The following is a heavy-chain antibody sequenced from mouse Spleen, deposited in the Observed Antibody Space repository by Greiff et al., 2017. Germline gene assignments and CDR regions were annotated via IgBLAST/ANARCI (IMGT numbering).Heavy chain of an antibody. CDR2: IWWDDDK. D-gene: IGHD1-1*01. V-gene: IGHV8-8*01. CDR3: ARIARDYYGSFYAMDY. J-gene: IGHJ4*01. Sequence: QVTLKVSGPGILQPSQTLSLTCSFSGFSLSTFGMGVGWIRQPSGKGLEWLAHIWWDDDKYYNPALKSRLTISKDTSKNQVFLKIANVDTADTATYYCARIARDYYGSFYAMDYWGQGTSVTVSS. CDR1: GFSLSTFGMG.